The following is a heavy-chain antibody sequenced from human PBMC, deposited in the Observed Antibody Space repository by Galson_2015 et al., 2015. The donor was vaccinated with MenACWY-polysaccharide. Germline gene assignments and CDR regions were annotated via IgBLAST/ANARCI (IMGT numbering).Heavy chain of an antibody. CDR2: IRSKAYGGTT. Sequence: SLRLSCAASGFTFDDYGMSWVRQAPGKGLEWVGFIRSKAYGGTTEYAASVKGRFTISRDDSKSIAYLQMNSLKTEDTAVYYCTRDYDDPPRWFDYWGQGTLVTVSS. CDR3: TRDYDDPPRWFDY. CDR1: GFTFDDYG. V-gene: IGHV3-49*04. D-gene: IGHD3-22*01. J-gene: IGHJ4*02.